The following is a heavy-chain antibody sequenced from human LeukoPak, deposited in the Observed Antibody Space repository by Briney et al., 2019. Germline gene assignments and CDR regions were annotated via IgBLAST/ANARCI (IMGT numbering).Heavy chain of an antibody. CDR1: GGSISSNSYY. V-gene: IGHV4-39*07. Sequence: PSETLSLTCTVSGGSISSNSYYWGWIRQPPGKGLEWIGSIYYSGSTYYNPSLKSRVTISVDTSKNQFSLKLSSVTAADTAVYYCARVSSSWYQDWYFDRWGRGTLVTVSS. CDR2: IYYSGST. CDR3: ARVSSSWYQDWYFDR. D-gene: IGHD6-13*01. J-gene: IGHJ2*01.